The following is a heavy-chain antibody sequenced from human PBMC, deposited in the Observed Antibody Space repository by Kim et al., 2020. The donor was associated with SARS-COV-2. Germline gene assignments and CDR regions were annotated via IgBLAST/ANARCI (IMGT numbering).Heavy chain of an antibody. CDR1: GGSISSGGYY. D-gene: IGHD3-10*01. CDR3: ARGPYYYGSGSYYNVSPEVYYYYYYGMDV. J-gene: IGHJ6*02. V-gene: IGHV4-31*03. CDR2: IYYSGST. Sequence: SETLSLTCTVSGGSISSGGYYWSWIRQHPGKGLEWIGYIYYSGSTYYNPSLKSRVTISVDTSKNQFSLKLSSVTAADTAVYYCARGPYYYGSGSYYNVSPEVYYYYYYGMDVWGQGTTVTVSS.